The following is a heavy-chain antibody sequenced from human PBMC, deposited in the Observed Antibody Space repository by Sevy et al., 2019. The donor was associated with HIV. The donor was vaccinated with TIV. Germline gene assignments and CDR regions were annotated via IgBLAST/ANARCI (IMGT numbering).Heavy chain of an antibody. D-gene: IGHD1-1*01. Sequence: SETLSLTCTVSGGSVSSSSYYWGWIRQPPGKGLEWIGSIYYTGSTNHNPSLKSRVTISVDRSKNQFSLKLRSVTAADTAIYYCARPESTTVTYGMDVWGQGTTVTVSS. CDR2: IYYTGST. V-gene: IGHV4-39*01. CDR3: ARPESTTVTYGMDV. CDR1: GGSVSSSSYY. J-gene: IGHJ6*02.